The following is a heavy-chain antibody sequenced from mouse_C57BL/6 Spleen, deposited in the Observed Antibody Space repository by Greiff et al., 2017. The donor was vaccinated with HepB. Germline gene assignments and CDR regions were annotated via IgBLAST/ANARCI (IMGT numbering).Heavy chain of an antibody. CDR1: GYSITSGYF. V-gene: IGHV3-6*01. Sequence: EVQLVESGPGLVKPSQSLSLTCSVTGYSITSGYFWNWIRQFPGNKLEWMGYISYDGSNNYNPSLKNRTTITRDTSKNQFFLKLNSVTTEDTATYYCARDRDYYGSSLYAMDYWGQGTSVTVSS. J-gene: IGHJ4*01. D-gene: IGHD1-1*01. CDR3: ARDRDYYGSSLYAMDY. CDR2: ISYDGSN.